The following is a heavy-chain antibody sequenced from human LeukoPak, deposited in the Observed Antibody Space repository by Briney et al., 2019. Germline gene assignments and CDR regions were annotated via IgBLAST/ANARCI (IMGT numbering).Heavy chain of an antibody. CDR1: GFTFSDYY. Sequence: GGSLRLSCAASGFTFSDYYMSWIRQAPGKGLEWVSAISGSGGSTYYADSVKGRFTISRDNSKNTLYLQMNSLRAEDTAVYYCAKDRQQQLNPYYFDYWGQGTLVTVSS. D-gene: IGHD6-13*01. CDR2: ISGSGGST. V-gene: IGHV3-23*01. J-gene: IGHJ4*02. CDR3: AKDRQQQLNPYYFDY.